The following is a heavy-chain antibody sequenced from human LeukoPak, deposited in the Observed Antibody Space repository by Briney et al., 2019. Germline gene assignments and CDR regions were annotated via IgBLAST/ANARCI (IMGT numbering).Heavy chain of an antibody. D-gene: IGHD5-24*01. J-gene: IGHJ6*03. CDR2: IIPIFGTA. V-gene: IGHV1-69*05. Sequence: GASVKVSCKASGGTFSSYAITWVRQAPGQGLEWMGRIIPIFGTANYAQKFQGRVTMTRDTSTSTVYMELSSLRSEDTAVYYCARDHGLQDYYYYMDVWGKGTTVTVSS. CDR3: ARDHGLQDYYYYMDV. CDR1: GGTFSSYA.